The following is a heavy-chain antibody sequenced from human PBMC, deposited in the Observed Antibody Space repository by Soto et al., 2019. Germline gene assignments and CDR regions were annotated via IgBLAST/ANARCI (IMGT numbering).Heavy chain of an antibody. Sequence: PGESLKISCQASGYTFTTYWIGWVRQMPGKGLEWMAIIYPGDSDTKYSPSFQGQVTISADKSITTAYLQWSSLKASDTGVYYCARHFGNISSHFDSWGQGTPVTVSS. CDR2: IYPGDSDT. CDR3: ARHFGNISSHFDS. V-gene: IGHV5-51*01. CDR1: GYTFTTYW. J-gene: IGHJ4*02. D-gene: IGHD3-10*01.